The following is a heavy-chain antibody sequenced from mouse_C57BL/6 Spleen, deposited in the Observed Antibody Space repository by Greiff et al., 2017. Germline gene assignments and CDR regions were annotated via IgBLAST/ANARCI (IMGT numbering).Heavy chain of an antibody. Sequence: QVQLQQPGTELVKPGASVKLSCKASGYTFTSYWMHWVKQRPGQGLEWIGNINPSNGGTNYNEKFKSKATLTVDKSSSTAYMQLSILTSDVSSVYYCARSNYGSMDYWGQGTSVTVSS. D-gene: IGHD2-5*01. CDR2: INPSNGGT. V-gene: IGHV1-53*01. CDR3: ARSNYGSMDY. J-gene: IGHJ4*01. CDR1: GYTFTSYW.